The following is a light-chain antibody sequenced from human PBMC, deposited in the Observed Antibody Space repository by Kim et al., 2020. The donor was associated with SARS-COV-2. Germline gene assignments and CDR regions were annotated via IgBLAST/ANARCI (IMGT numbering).Light chain of an antibody. V-gene: IGKV3-11*01. CDR2: DAA. J-gene: IGKJ4*01. Sequence: PGQSTPLSCRAIHNVDSSLAWYQQTPGQPPRLLIYDAAVRAAGIPDRFRGSGSGTDFTLTIGSLAPEDFAVYYCQQRGSWPPALTFGGGTKVDIK. CDR3: QQRGSWPPALT. CDR1: HNVDSS.